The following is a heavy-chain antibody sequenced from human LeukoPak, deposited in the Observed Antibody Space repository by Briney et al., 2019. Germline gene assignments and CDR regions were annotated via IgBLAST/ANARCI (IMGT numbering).Heavy chain of an antibody. Sequence: GGSLRLSCAASGFTFSSYGMHWVRQAPGKGLEWVAFIRYDGSNKYYADSVKGRFTISRDNSKNTLYLQMNSLRAEDTAVYYCATWAATILGTDYWGQGSLVTVSS. CDR1: GFTFSSYG. D-gene: IGHD3-3*01. J-gene: IGHJ4*02. CDR2: IRYDGSNK. V-gene: IGHV3-30*02. CDR3: ATWAATILGTDY.